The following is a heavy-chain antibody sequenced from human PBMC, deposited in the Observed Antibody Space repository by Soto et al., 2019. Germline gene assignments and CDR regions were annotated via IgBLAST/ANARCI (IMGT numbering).Heavy chain of an antibody. CDR3: ATRGSGSDYDY. CDR1: GFTFSSYA. CDR2: ISGSGGST. V-gene: IGHV3-23*01. J-gene: IGHJ4*02. D-gene: IGHD1-26*01. Sequence: EVQLLESGGGLVQPGGSLRLSCAASGFTFSSYAMRWVRQAPVKGLEWVSAISGSGGSTYYADSVKGRFTISRDNSKNTLYLQMNSLRAEDTAVYSCATRGSGSDYDYWGQGTLVTVSA.